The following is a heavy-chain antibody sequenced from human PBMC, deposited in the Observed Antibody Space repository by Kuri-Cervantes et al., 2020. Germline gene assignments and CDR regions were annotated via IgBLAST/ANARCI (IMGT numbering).Heavy chain of an antibody. V-gene: IGHV3-23*01. CDR1: GFTFDDYA. J-gene: IGHJ6*03. CDR2: ISGSGGST. CDR3: AKGGGGAPQHQYYYYYYMDV. Sequence: GESLKISCAASGFTFDDYAIHWVRQAPGKGLEWVSAISGSGGSTYYADSVKGRFTISRDNSKNTLYLQMNSLRAEDTAVYYCAKGGGGAPQHQYYYYYYMDVWGKGTTVTVSS. D-gene: IGHD3-16*01.